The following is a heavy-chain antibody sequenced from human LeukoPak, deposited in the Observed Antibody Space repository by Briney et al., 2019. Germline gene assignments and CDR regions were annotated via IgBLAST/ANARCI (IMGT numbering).Heavy chain of an antibody. CDR3: ALVACSSSRCTHDPLGY. V-gene: IGHV3-23*01. D-gene: IGHD2-2*01. Sequence: GGSLRLSCAASGFSFSSYAMTWVRQAPGKGLEWVSDISGSAGGTYHADSVKGRFTISRGNSKNTLHLQMNSLRAADTAVYYCALVACSSSRCTHDPLGYWGQGTLVTVSS. CDR1: GFSFSSYA. J-gene: IGHJ4*02. CDR2: ISGSAGGT.